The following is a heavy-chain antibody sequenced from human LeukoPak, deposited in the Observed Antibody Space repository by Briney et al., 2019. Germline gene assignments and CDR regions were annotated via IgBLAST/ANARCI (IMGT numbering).Heavy chain of an antibody. CDR3: ARGVFGRRIAAAGTKIDY. CDR1: GYTFTGYY. D-gene: IGHD6-13*01. V-gene: IGHV1-2*02. CDR2: INPNSGGT. Sequence: GASVKVSCKASGYTFTGYYMHWVRQAPGQGLEWMGWINPNSGGTNYAQKFQGRVTMTRDTSISTAYMELSRLRSDDTAVYYCARGVFGRRIAAAGTKIDYWGQGTLVTVSS. J-gene: IGHJ4*02.